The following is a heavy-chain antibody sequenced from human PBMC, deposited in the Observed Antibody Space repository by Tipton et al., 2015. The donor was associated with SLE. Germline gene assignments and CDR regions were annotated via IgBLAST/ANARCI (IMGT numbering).Heavy chain of an antibody. CDR2: VCNSVST. V-gene: IGHV4-59*08. CDR3: ARWIPLTGINV. Sequence: TLSLTCTVSGASVSSFCWNWIRQSPGKGLEWIACVCNSVSTNYDPSLKSRGTISVDKSKNQFSLKLTSGTAADTAVYYYARWIPLTGINVWGHGATVTVSS. D-gene: IGHD5-18*01. CDR1: GASVSSFC. J-gene: IGHJ6*02.